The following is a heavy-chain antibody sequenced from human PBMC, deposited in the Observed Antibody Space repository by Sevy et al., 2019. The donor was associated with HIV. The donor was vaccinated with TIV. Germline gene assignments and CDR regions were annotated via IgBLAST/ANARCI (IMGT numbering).Heavy chain of an antibody. J-gene: IGHJ4*02. CDR2: IYTGGGT. V-gene: IGHV3-53*01. D-gene: IGHD3-3*01. CDR1: GFIVTSHY. CDR3: ARVPRYDEPYYFDY. Sequence: EGSLRLSCAASGFIVTSHYMAWVRQAPGKGLEWVSSIYTGGGTYYADSVKGRFTISRDNSKNTLYLQMNSLSAEDTAFSYCARVPRYDEPYYFDYWGQGALVTVSS.